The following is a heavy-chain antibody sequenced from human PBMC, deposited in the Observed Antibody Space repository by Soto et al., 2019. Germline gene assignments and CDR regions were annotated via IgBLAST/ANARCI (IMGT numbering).Heavy chain of an antibody. CDR2: ISSSSSYI. J-gene: IGHJ6*03. V-gene: IGHV3-21*01. D-gene: IGHD5-12*01. Sequence: GGSLRLSCAASGFTFSSYSMNWVRQAPGKGLEWVSSISSSSSYIYYADSVKGRFTISRDNAKNSLYLQMNSLRAEDTAVYYCASSGYDFYYYMDVWGKGTTVTVSS. CDR1: GFTFSSYS. CDR3: ASSGYDFYYYMDV.